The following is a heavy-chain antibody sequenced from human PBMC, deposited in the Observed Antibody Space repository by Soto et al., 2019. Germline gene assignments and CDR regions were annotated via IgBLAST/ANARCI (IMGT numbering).Heavy chain of an antibody. D-gene: IGHD3-22*01. J-gene: IGHJ4*02. CDR3: ARVPDYHETTGYFYFDT. CDR2: INHSATT. V-gene: IGHV4-34*01. CDR1: GGSLSGYY. Sequence: SETLSLTCGVYGGSLSGYYFSWIRQSPGKGLEWIGEINHSATTKYNPSLKSRVAISVDTSKNQFSLKVNSVTAADTAVYYCARVPDYHETTGYFYFDTWGQGTLVTVSS.